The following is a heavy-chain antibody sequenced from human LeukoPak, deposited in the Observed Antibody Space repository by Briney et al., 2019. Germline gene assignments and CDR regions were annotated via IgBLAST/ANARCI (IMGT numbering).Heavy chain of an antibody. J-gene: IGHJ4*02. CDR1: GFAFSSYA. D-gene: IGHD1-26*01. V-gene: IGHV3-30-3*01. CDR2: ISYDGSNK. CDR3: VRDRGTYRPIDY. Sequence: GGSLRLSCAASGFAFSSYAMHWVRQAPGKGLEWVAVISYDGSNKYYADSVKGRFTISRDNAQNSLYLQMNSLRAEDTAIYYCVRDRGTYRPIDYWGQGTLVTVSS.